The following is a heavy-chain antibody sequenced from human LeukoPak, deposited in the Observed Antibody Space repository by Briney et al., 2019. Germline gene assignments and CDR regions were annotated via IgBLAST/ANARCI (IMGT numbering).Heavy chain of an antibody. CDR1: GFTVSSNY. CDR3: ARGSSSSSGWYYYYYYMDV. CDR2: IYSGGST. V-gene: IGHV3-53*01. Sequence: GGSLRLSCAASGFTVSSNYMSWVRQAPGKGLEWVSVIYSGGSTYYADSVKGRFTISRDNSKNTLYLQMNSLRAEDTAVYYCARGSSSSSGWYYYYYYMDVWGKGTTVTVSS. D-gene: IGHD6-19*01. J-gene: IGHJ6*03.